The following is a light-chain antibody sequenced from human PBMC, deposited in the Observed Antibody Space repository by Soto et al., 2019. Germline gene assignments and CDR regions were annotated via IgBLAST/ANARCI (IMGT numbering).Light chain of an antibody. J-gene: IGKJ3*01. Sequence: DIQMTQSPSSLSASVGDRVTITCRASQSISSYLNWYQQKPGKAPKLLIYAASSLQSGVPSRFSGSGSGTDFTLTVSSLQPEDFATYYCQQSYSTPPLFTFVPGTKVDI. V-gene: IGKV1-39*01. CDR3: QQSYSTPPLFT. CDR1: QSISSY. CDR2: AAS.